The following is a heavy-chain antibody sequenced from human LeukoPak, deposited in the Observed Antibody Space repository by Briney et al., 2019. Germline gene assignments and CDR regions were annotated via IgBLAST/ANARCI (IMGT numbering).Heavy chain of an antibody. CDR2: INAGNGNT. CDR1: GYTFTSYA. Sequence: ASVKVSCKASGYTFTSYAMHWVRQAPGQRLEWMGWINAGNGNTKYSQKFQGRVTITRDTSASTAYMELSSLRSEDTAVYYCAREIPSSSGYYYSIAFEIWGKGTMVTVS. J-gene: IGHJ3*02. D-gene: IGHD3-22*01. V-gene: IGHV1-3*01. CDR3: AREIPSSSGYYYSIAFEI.